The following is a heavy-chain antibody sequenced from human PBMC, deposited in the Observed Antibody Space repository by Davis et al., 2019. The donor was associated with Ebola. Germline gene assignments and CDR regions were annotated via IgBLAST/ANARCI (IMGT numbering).Heavy chain of an antibody. CDR3: AIHASRLGYPQH. J-gene: IGHJ1*01. D-gene: IGHD3-16*01. CDR2: IYPGDSET. Sequence: GESLKISCRGSGYSFSTYWIGWVRQMPGKGLEWMGIIYPGDSETRYSPSFQGQVTMSVDKSIATAYLQWSSLEASDTAIYYCAIHASRLGYPQHWGQGTLVTVSS. CDR1: GYSFSTYW. V-gene: IGHV5-51*01.